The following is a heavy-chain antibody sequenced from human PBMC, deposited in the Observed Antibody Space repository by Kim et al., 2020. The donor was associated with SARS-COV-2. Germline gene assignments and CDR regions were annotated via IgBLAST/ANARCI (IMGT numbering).Heavy chain of an antibody. CDR3: ASQYRSMVRGVIISYGMDV. Sequence: GGSLRLSCAASGFTVSSNYMSWVRQAPGKGLEWVSVIYSGGSTYYADSVKGRFTISRDNSKNTLYLQMNSLRAEDTAVYYCASQYRSMVRGVIISYGMDVWGQGTTVTVSS. CDR1: GFTVSSNY. D-gene: IGHD3-10*01. CDR2: IYSGGST. V-gene: IGHV3-53*01. J-gene: IGHJ6*02.